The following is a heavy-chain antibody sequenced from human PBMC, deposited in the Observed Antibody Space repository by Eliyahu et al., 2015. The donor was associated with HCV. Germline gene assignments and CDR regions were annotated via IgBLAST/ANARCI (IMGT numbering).Heavy chain of an antibody. J-gene: IGHJ4*02. D-gene: IGHD5-12*01. CDR3: ARCYTGYDPFDY. CDR2: ISSSSSYX. V-gene: IGHV3-11*06. Sequence: QVQLVESGGGLVKPGGSLRLSCAASGXXFSXYYXSWIRQAPGKGLEWVSYISSSSSYXNYADXVKGRFTISRDNVKKSLFLQMSSLRAEDTAVYYCARCYTGYDPFDYWGQGTLVTVSS. CDR1: GXXFSXYY.